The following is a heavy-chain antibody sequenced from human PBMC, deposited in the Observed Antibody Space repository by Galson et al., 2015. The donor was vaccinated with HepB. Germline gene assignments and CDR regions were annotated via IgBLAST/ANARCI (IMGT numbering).Heavy chain of an antibody. Sequence: TLSLTCAVYGGSFSGYYWSWIRQPPGKGLEWIGEINHSGSTNYNPSLKSRVTISVDTSKNQFSLKLSSVTAADTAVYYCARARRWNYVYYYYYMDVWGKGTTVTVSS. CDR2: INHSGST. V-gene: IGHV4-34*01. CDR1: GGSFSGYY. J-gene: IGHJ6*03. CDR3: ARARRWNYVYYYYYMDV. D-gene: IGHD1-7*01.